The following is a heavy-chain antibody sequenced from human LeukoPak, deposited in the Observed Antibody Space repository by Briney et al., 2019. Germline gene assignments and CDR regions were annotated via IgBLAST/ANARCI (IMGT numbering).Heavy chain of an antibody. V-gene: IGHV3-23*01. CDR1: GFTFNTYA. Sequence: GGSLRLSCAASGFTFNTYAMTWVRQAPGKGLEWVSAIGDSGDGAAYAHSVKGRFTISRDNAKNTLYLQMNSLRAEDTAVYYCARASSTSCYYWGQGTLVTVSS. CDR3: ARASSTSCYY. J-gene: IGHJ4*02. CDR2: IGDSGDGA. D-gene: IGHD2-2*01.